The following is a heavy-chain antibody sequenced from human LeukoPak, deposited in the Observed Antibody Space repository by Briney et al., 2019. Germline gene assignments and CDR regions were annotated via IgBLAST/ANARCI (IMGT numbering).Heavy chain of an antibody. J-gene: IGHJ4*02. CDR3: ARDGGNYGGYVSYFDY. Sequence: GGSLRLSCAASGFTFSSYEMNWVRQAPGKGLEWVSYISSSGSTIYYADSVKGRFTISRDNAKNSLFLQMNSLRAEDTAVYYCARDGGNYGGYVSYFDYWGQGTLVTVSS. V-gene: IGHV3-48*03. CDR1: GFTFSSYE. D-gene: IGHD4-17*01. CDR2: ISSSGSTI.